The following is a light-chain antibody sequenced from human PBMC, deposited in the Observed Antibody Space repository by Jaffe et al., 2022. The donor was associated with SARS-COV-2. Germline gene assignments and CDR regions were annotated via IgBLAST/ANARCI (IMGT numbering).Light chain of an antibody. V-gene: IGKV4-1*01. CDR1: QSVLYSSNNKNY. CDR2: WAS. Sequence: DIVMTQSPDSLAMSLGERATINCKSSQSVLYSSNNKNYLAWYQHKSGQPPKLLIYWASTRESGVPDRFSGSGSGTDFTLTISSLQAEDVAVYYCQQYYSTPYSFGQGTKLEIK. J-gene: IGKJ2*03. CDR3: QQYYSTPYS.